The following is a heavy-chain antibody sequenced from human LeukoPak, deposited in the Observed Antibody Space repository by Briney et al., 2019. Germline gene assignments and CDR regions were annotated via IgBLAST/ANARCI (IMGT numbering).Heavy chain of an antibody. CDR2: INPNSGGT. CDR3: AREQGSSSGMDV. Sequence: ASVKVSCKASGYTFTSYYMHWVRQAPGQGLEWMGWINPNSGGTNYAQKFQGRVTMTRDTSISTAYMELSRLRSDDTAVYYCAREQGSSSGMDVWGQGTTVTVSS. D-gene: IGHD6-13*01. CDR1: GYTFTSYY. J-gene: IGHJ6*02. V-gene: IGHV1-2*02.